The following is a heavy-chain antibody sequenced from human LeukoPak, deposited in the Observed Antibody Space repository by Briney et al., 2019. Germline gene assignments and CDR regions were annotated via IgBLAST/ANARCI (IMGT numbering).Heavy chain of an antibody. V-gene: IGHV3-9*01. CDR1: GFPFDEHA. CDR3: ARDPGAYSSSPIDY. Sequence: AGGSLRLSCAASGFPFDEHAMHWVRQAPGKGLEWVSGISYSSETIGYVDSVKGRFTISRDNARNSLYLRMNSLRAEDTAVYYCARDPGAYSSSPIDYWGQGTLVTVSS. J-gene: IGHJ4*02. D-gene: IGHD6-6*01. CDR2: ISYSSETI.